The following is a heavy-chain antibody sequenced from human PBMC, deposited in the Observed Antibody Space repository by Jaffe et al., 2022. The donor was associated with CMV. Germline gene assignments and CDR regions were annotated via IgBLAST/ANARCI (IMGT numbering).Heavy chain of an antibody. CDR3: ARTIAPYYYYAMDV. D-gene: IGHD6-13*01. V-gene: IGHV4-59*01. CDR2: IYYSGNT. CDR1: GGYISSYY. J-gene: IGHJ6*02. Sequence: QLQLQESGPGLVKPSETLSLTCTVSGGYISSYYWSWIRQPPGKGLEWIGYIYYSGNTYYNPSLKSPVTISVDRSRNQFSLKLSSVTAADTAVYYCARTIAPYYYYAMDVWGQGTTVTVSS.